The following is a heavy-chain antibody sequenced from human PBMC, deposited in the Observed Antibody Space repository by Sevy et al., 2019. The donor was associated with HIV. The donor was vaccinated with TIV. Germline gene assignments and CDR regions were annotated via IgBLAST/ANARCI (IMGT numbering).Heavy chain of an antibody. CDR1: GYTFTNYG. J-gene: IGHJ3*02. V-gene: IGHV1-18*01. D-gene: IGHD6-13*01. CDR2: ISAYNGNT. CDR3: ARGLFGQQMVPIDTFDI. Sequence: ASVKVSCKAYGYTFTNYGISWVRQAPGQGLEWMGWISAYNGNTHYAQKLQGRVTLTTDTSTNTAYMDLRSLRSDDTAVYYCARGLFGQQMVPIDTFDIWGQGTMVTVSS.